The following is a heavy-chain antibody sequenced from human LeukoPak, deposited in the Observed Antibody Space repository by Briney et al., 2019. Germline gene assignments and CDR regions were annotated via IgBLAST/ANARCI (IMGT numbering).Heavy chain of an antibody. D-gene: IGHD3-10*01. CDR3: ATFSFGASGSSDSIDI. CDR1: GFTFSSYW. J-gene: IGHJ3*02. Sequence: GGSLRLSCAASGFTFSSYWMHWVRQAPGKGLVWVSRINSDGSSTSYADSVKGRFTISRDNAKNTLYLQMNSLKAEDTAVYYCATFSFGASGSSDSIDIWGQGTLVTVSS. V-gene: IGHV3-74*01. CDR2: INSDGSST.